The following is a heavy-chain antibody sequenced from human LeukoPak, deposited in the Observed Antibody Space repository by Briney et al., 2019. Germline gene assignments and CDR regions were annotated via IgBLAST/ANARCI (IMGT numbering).Heavy chain of an antibody. CDR3: ARDSPFEWYLLGDSFDM. Sequence: PSETLSLTCTVSGGSISSYYWSWIRQPPGKGLEWIGYIYYSGSTNYNPSLKSRVTISVDTSKNQFSLKLTSVTAADTAVYYCARDSPFEWYLLGDSFDMWGQGTMVTVSS. V-gene: IGHV4-59*01. CDR2: IYYSGST. D-gene: IGHD1-26*01. CDR1: GGSISSYY. J-gene: IGHJ3*02.